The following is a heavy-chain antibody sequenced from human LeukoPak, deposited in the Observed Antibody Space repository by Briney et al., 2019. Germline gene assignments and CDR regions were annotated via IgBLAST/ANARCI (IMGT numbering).Heavy chain of an antibody. J-gene: IGHJ6*02. Sequence: ASVKVSCKASGYTFTSYGISWVRQAPGQGLEWMGWISAYNGNTNYAQKLQGRVTMTTDTSTSTAYMELRSLRSDDTAVYYCARDGLLLRYFDWLPVDYYYGMDVWGQGTTVTVSS. CDR2: ISAYNGNT. V-gene: IGHV1-18*01. CDR3: ARDGLLLRYFDWLPVDYYYGMDV. D-gene: IGHD3-9*01. CDR1: GYTFTSYG.